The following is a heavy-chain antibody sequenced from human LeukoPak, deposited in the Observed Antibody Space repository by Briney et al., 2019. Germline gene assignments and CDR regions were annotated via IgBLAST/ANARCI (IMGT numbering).Heavy chain of an antibody. CDR1: GYTFTSYY. D-gene: IGHD6-13*01. Sequence: ASVKVSCKASGYTFTSYYMHWVRQAPGQGLEWMGIINPSGGSTSYAQKFQGRVTMTRDTSTSTVYMELSSLRSEDTAVYYCASIHTYSSSWNPAFDYWGQGTLVTVSS. V-gene: IGHV1-46*01. CDR2: INPSGGST. J-gene: IGHJ4*02. CDR3: ASIHTYSSSWNPAFDY.